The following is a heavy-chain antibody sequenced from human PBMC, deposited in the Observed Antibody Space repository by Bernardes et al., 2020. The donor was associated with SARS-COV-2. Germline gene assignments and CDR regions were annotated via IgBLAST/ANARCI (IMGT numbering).Heavy chain of an antibody. Sequence: GGSLRLSCAASGFTFHDYSMNWVRQAPGKGLEWVASISSSGSYTNYADSVKGRFTISRDNAKTTMYLQMNTLRAEDTAVYYCVRDGHRYYGSGPFDYWGQGTQVIVSS. D-gene: IGHD3-10*01. J-gene: IGHJ4*02. V-gene: IGHV3-21*01. CDR3: VRDGHRYYGSGPFDY. CDR2: ISSSGSYT. CDR1: GFTFHDYS.